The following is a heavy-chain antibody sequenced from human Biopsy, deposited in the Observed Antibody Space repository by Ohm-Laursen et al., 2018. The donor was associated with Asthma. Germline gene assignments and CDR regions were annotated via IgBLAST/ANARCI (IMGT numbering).Heavy chain of an antibody. CDR2: ISWNSATI. CDR1: GFKFDEYT. J-gene: IGHJ4*03. CDR3: AKVRSDWVITESFDY. V-gene: IGHV3-9*01. Sequence: RSLRLSCAASGFKFDEYTMHWVRQAPGKGLEWVSGISWNSATIGYADSVEGRFTISRDNAKNSVFLHMDSLRPEDTAFYYCAKVRSDWVITESFDYWGPGTTVSVST. D-gene: IGHD3-22*01.